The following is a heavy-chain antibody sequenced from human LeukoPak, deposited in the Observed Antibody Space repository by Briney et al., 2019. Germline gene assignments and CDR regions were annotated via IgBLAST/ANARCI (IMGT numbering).Heavy chain of an antibody. V-gene: IGHV3-48*03. Sequence: GGSLRLSCAASGFTFSSYEMNWVRQAPGKGLEWVSYISSSGSTIYYADSVKGRFTISRDNAKNSLYLQMNSLRVEDTAVYYCVRGKLVGPSRLDHWGQGTLVTVSS. CDR3: VRGKLVGPSRLDH. CDR1: GFTFSSYE. D-gene: IGHD1-26*01. J-gene: IGHJ4*02. CDR2: ISSSGSTI.